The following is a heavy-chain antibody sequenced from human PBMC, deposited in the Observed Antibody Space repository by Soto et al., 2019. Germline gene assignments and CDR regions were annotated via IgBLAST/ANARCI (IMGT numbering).Heavy chain of an antibody. CDR1: GFTFSSYA. CDR3: ARGAVHTLVLADY. CDR2: ISYDGSNK. Sequence: GGSLRLSCAASGFTFSSYAMHWVRQAPGKGLEWVAVISYDGSNKYYADSVKGRFTISRDNSKNTLYLQMNSLRAEDTAVYYCARGAVHTLVLADYWGQGTLVTVSS. D-gene: IGHD6-13*01. V-gene: IGHV3-30-3*01. J-gene: IGHJ4*02.